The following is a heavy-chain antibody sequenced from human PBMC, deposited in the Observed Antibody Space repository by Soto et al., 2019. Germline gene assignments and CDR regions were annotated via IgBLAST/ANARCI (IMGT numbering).Heavy chain of an antibody. CDR1: GDTFTGYY. V-gene: IGHV1-2*02. J-gene: IGHJ4*02. CDR3: AKDSPNDY. CDR2: INPNSGGT. Sequence: QVQLVQSGAEVKKPGASVRVSCKASGDTFTGYYIHWVRQAPGQGLEWMGWINPNSGGTNYAQKCQGMVTMTRETSISTAYMELSRLRSDDTAMYYCAKDSPNDYWGQGTLVTVSS.